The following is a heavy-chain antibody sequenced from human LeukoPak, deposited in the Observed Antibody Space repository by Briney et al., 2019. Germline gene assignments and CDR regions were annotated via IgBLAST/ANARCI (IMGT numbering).Heavy chain of an antibody. CDR2: ISYDGSNK. CDR3: ARSQVEAYYYDSSGYYGLLH. J-gene: IGHJ1*01. D-gene: IGHD3-22*01. V-gene: IGHV3-30-3*01. CDR1: GFTFSSYA. Sequence: PGGSLRLSCAASGFTFSSYAMHWVRQAPGKGLEWVAVISYDGSNKYYADSVKGRFTISRDNAKNSLYLQMNSLRAEDTAVYYCARSQVEAYYYDSSGYYGLLHWGQGTLVTVSS.